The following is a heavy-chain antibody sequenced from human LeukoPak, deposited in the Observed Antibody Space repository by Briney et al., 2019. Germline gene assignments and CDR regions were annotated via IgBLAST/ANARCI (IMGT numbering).Heavy chain of an antibody. D-gene: IGHD2-2*02. J-gene: IGHJ4*02. CDR2: ISGSGDST. CDR3: AKVDCSSTSCYK. CDR1: GFTFSSYA. Sequence: GGSLRLSCAASGFTFSSYAMSWVRRAPEKWLEWVSAISGSGDSTYYADSVKGRFSISRDDSKNTVHLQMNSLRAEDTAVFYCAKVDCSSTSCYKWGQGTLVTVSS. V-gene: IGHV3-23*01.